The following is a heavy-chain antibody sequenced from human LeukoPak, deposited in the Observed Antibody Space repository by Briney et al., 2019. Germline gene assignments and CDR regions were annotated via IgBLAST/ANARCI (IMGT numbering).Heavy chain of an antibody. CDR3: ARDDYGLDP. CDR1: GFTFSSYA. J-gene: IGHJ5*02. CDR2: ISSDGSNK. Sequence: PGRSLRLSCAASGFTFSSYAMHWVRQAPGKGLEWVAVISSDGSNKYYADSVKGRFTISRDNSKNTLYLQMNSLRAEDTAVYYCARDDYGLDPWGQGTLVTVSS. V-gene: IGHV3-30-3*01. D-gene: IGHD4-17*01.